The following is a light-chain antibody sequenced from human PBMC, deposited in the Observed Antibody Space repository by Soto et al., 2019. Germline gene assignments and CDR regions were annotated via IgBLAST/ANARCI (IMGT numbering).Light chain of an antibody. J-gene: IGKJ3*01. V-gene: IGKV1-5*03. CDR2: KAS. CDR1: QSVSTW. CDR3: HQYNSDLWIT. Sequence: DIQMTQSPSTLSASVGDRVTITCRASQSVSTWLAWYQQKPGKAPKLLIFKASILASGVPSRFSGGGSWPECSHTSSSLQPDDFATYYCHQYNSDLWITFGHGTKVDIK.